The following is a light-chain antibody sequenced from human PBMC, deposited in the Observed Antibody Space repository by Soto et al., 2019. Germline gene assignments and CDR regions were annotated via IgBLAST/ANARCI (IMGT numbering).Light chain of an antibody. CDR3: QQYGGSPEFS. J-gene: IGKJ3*01. Sequence: EIVLTQSPDTLSLSPGERATLSCRTSQSVSRNYLAWYQQKPGQAPRLLIYGASNRATGIPDRFSGSGSGTDFTLTISRLEPEDFAVYYCQQYGGSPEFSFGPGTKVDF. CDR2: GAS. CDR1: QSVSRNY. V-gene: IGKV3-20*01.